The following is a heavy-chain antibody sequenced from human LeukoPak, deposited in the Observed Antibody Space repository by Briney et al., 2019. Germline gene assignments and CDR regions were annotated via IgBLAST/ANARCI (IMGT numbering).Heavy chain of an antibody. V-gene: IGHV4-59*01. Sequence: SETLSLTCTVSGGSISSYYWSWIRQPPGRGLEWMGYIYYSGSTNYNPSLKSRVTISVDTSKNQFSLKLSSVTAADTAVYYCARGVPHCGGDFYTHYFFDYWGQGTLVTVSS. D-gene: IGHD2-21*02. CDR3: ARGVPHCGGDFYTHYFFDY. CDR1: GGSISSYY. CDR2: IYYSGST. J-gene: IGHJ4*02.